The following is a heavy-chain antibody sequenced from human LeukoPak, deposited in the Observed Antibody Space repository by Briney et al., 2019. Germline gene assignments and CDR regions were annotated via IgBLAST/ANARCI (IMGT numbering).Heavy chain of an antibody. V-gene: IGHV5-51*01. Sequence: GESLKISCKGSGYSFTSYWIGWVRQMPGKGLEWMGIIYPGDSDTRYSPSFQGQVTISADKSISTAYLQWSSLKASDTAMYYCARPHFYDSSGYYLAARKDDAFDIWGQGTMVSVSP. J-gene: IGHJ3*02. D-gene: IGHD3-22*01. CDR3: ARPHFYDSSGYYLAARKDDAFDI. CDR1: GYSFTSYW. CDR2: IYPGDSDT.